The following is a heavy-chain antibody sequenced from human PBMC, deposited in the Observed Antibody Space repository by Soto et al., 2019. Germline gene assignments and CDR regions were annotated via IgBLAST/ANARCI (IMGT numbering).Heavy chain of an antibody. D-gene: IGHD1-26*01. CDR2: ISGSGGST. CDR3: AKKGWEPLGEDAFDI. J-gene: IGHJ3*02. Sequence: EVQLLESGGGLVQPGGSLRLSCAASGFTFSSYAMSWVRQAPGKGLEWVSAISGSGGSTYYADSVKGRFTISRDNSKNRLYLQKNSLRAEDTAVYYCAKKGWEPLGEDAFDIWGQGTMVTVSS. V-gene: IGHV3-23*01. CDR1: GFTFSSYA.